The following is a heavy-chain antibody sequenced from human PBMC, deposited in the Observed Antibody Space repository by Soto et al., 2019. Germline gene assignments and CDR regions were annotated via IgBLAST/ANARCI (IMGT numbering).Heavy chain of an antibody. V-gene: IGHV1-3*01. CDR2: INVANGNT. CDR1: GYTFTRNA. CDR3: ARGNLWSGYPYYFDY. J-gene: IGHJ4*01. D-gene: IGHD3-3*01. Sequence: GASVKVSCKASGYTFTRNAIPWVRQAPGQRLEWMGGINVANGNTKYSQKFQGRVTITRDTSATTAYMELSSLTSEDTAVYYCARGNLWSGYPYYFDYWGHGTLVTVSS.